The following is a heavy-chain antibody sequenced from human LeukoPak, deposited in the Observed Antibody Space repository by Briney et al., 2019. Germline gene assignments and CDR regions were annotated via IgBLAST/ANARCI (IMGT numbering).Heavy chain of an antibody. V-gene: IGHV3-20*04. CDR2: INWNGGNT. D-gene: IGHD3-22*01. CDR3: AREGYDSSGYSYYYYYMDV. CDR1: GFTFGDYG. Sequence: PGGSLRLSCAASGFTFGDYGMSWVRQAPGKGLEWVSGINWNGGNTGYADSVKGRFTISRDNAKNSLYLQMNSLRAEGTALYYCAREGYDSSGYSYYYYYMDVWGTGTTVTVSS. J-gene: IGHJ6*03.